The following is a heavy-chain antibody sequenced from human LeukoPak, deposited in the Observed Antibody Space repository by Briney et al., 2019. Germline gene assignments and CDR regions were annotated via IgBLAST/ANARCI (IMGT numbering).Heavy chain of an antibody. V-gene: IGHV4-34*01. D-gene: IGHD3-22*01. CDR2: IYHSGST. CDR3: AGYDTAFDP. J-gene: IGHJ5*02. CDR1: GGSFSGYY. Sequence: SETLSLTCAAYGGSFSGYYWSWIRQPPGKGLEWIGYIYHSGSTYYNPSLKSRVTISVDRSKNQFSLKLSSVTAADTAVYYCAGYDTAFDPWGQGTLVTVSS.